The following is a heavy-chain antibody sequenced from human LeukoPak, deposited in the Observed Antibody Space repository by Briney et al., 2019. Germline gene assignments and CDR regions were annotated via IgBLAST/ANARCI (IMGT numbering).Heavy chain of an antibody. D-gene: IGHD3-16*01. CDR2: IHTSGST. CDR3: ARRRTLGVSGGCCWSDP. J-gene: IGHJ5*02. Sequence: PSETLSLTCTVSGYSISSGNYYWSWIRQPPGKGLEWIGYIHTSGSTNYNPSLKSRVTISVDTSKNQFSLKLSSVTAADTAVYYCARRRTLGVSGGCCWSDPWGQGTLVTVSS. CDR1: GYSISSGNYY. V-gene: IGHV4-61*01.